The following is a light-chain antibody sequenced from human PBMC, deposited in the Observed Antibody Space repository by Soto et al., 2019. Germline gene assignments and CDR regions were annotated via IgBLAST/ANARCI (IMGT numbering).Light chain of an antibody. Sequence: EIVMTQSPATLSVSPGERATLSCRASQSVSSNLAWYQQKPGQAPSLLIYGASTRATGTPARFSGSGSGTEFTLTISRLQSEDFAVYYCQQYIRWPLTFGRGTKVDIK. CDR1: QSVSSN. J-gene: IGKJ4*01. CDR3: QQYIRWPLT. CDR2: GAS. V-gene: IGKV3-15*01.